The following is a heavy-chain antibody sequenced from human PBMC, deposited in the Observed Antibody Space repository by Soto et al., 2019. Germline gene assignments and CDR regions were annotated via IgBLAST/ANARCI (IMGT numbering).Heavy chain of an antibody. CDR3: ARAGGLGAVAADY. CDR2: IYHSGST. D-gene: IGHD6-19*01. CDR1: GGSISSGGYS. V-gene: IGHV4-30-2*01. Sequence: QLQLQESGSGLVKPSQTLSLTCAVSGGSISSGGYSWSWIRQPPGKGLEWTGYIYHSGSTYYNPSLKRLVAISVDRSKNQFSLKLSSVTAADTAVYYCARAGGLGAVAADYWGQGTLVTVS. J-gene: IGHJ4*02.